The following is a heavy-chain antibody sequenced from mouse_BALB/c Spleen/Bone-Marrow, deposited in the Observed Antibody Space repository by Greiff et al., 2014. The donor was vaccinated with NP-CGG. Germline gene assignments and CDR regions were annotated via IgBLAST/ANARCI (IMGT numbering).Heavy chain of an antibody. CDR1: GYTFTNYW. CDR3: ARERYGYDGWYFDV. CDR2: IAPGSGST. Sequence: DLVKPGASVKLSCKTSGYTFTNYWINWIKQRPGQGLEWVGRIAPGSGSTYYNEMFKVKAPLTVDTSSSTAYIQLSSLSSEDSAVYFCARERYGYDGWYFDVWGAGTTVTVSS. V-gene: IGHV1S41*01. D-gene: IGHD2-2*01. J-gene: IGHJ1*01.